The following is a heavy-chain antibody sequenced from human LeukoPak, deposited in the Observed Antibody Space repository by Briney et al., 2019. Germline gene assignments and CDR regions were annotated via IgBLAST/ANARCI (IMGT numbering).Heavy chain of an antibody. Sequence: GGSLRRSCAASGFTFSSYAMSWVRQAPGKGLEWVSAISGSGGSTYYADSVKGRFTISRDNSKNTLYLQMNSLRAEDTAVYYSAKTRSSWYYFDYWGQGTLVTVSS. D-gene: IGHD6-13*01. CDR1: GFTFSSYA. CDR2: ISGSGGST. J-gene: IGHJ4*02. CDR3: AKTRSSWYYFDY. V-gene: IGHV3-23*01.